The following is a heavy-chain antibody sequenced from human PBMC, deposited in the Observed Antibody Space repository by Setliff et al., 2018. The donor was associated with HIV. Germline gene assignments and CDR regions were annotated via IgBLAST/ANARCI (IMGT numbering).Heavy chain of an antibody. D-gene: IGHD3-22*01. CDR2: IYYSGST. CDR3: ARGNDYYDSSGYFPPDY. Sequence: PSETLSLTCTVSGGSISSYYWSWIRQPPGKGLEWIGYIYYSGSTNYNPSLKSRVTISVDTSKNQFSLKLSSVTAADTAVYYCARGNDYYDSSGYFPPDYWGQGTLVTVSS. CDR1: GGSISSYY. V-gene: IGHV4-59*08. J-gene: IGHJ4*02.